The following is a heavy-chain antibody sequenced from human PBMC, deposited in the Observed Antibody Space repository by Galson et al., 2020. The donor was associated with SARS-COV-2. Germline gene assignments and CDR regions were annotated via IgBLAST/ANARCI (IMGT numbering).Heavy chain of an antibody. V-gene: IGHV3-30*04. Sequence: GGSLRLSCAAAGFTFTTHSMHWVRQAPGKGLEWLAIVSYDGRLKFYAESLEGRFTISKDSSQNTVYLQLDSLRSEDTAVYYCAKVKSFFWLRADYYLDYWGQGAPVTVAS. CDR2: VSYDGRLK. CDR3: AKVKSFFWLRADYYLDY. J-gene: IGHJ4*02. CDR1: GFTFTTHS. D-gene: IGHD3-9*01.